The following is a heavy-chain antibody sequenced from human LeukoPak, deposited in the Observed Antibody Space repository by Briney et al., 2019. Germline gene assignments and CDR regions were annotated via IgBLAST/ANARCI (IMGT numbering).Heavy chain of an antibody. D-gene: IGHD4-23*01. CDR1: GFTFSRYW. V-gene: IGHV3-48*01. CDR2: ISSDGTTI. J-gene: IGHJ4*02. CDR3: VPQKGYGGNPLDY. Sequence: GGSLRLSCAASGFTFSRYWMHWVRQAPGKGLEWVSYISSDGTTIYYADSVKGRITIARDNARNSLYLQMNSLRAEDTAVYYCVPQKGYGGNPLDYWGQGTLVTVSS.